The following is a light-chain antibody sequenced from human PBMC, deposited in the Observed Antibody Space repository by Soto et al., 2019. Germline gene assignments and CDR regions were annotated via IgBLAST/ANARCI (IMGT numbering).Light chain of an antibody. CDR2: EGS. J-gene: IGLJ1*01. Sequence: QSALTQPASVSGSPGRSITISCTGTSSDVGSYNLVSWYQQHPGKAPKLMIYEGSKRPSGVSNRFSGSKSGNTASLTISGLQAEDEADYYCCSYGGSSTSGYVFGTGTKVTVL. CDR3: CSYGGSSTSGYV. V-gene: IGLV2-23*01. CDR1: SSDVGSYNL.